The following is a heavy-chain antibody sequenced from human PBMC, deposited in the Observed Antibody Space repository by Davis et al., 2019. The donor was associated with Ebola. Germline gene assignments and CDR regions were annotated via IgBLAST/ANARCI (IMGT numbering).Heavy chain of an antibody. D-gene: IGHD3-3*01. CDR3: ARLEYDVWSGYRYFDY. Sequence: GESLKISCKGSGYSFIGYWISWVRQMPGKGLEWMGRIDPTDSYTSYSPSFQGHVTISTDKSINTAYLQWNSLKASDTAIYYCARLEYDVWSGYRYFDYWGQGTLVTVSS. CDR1: GYSFIGYW. J-gene: IGHJ4*02. CDR2: IDPTDSYT. V-gene: IGHV5-10-1*01.